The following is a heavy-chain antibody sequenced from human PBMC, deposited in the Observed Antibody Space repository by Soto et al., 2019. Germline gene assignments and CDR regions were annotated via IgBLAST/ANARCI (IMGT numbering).Heavy chain of an antibody. CDR1: GGSISSYY. J-gene: IGHJ6*03. V-gene: IGHV4-59*08. CDR3: ATRAADYDFWSGYYSYYYYMDV. Sequence: SETLSLTCTVSGGSISSYYWSWIRQPPGKGLEWIGYNYYSGSTNYNPSLKSRVTISVDTSKNQFSLKLSSVTAADTAVYYCATRAADYDFWSGYYSYYYYMDVWGKGTTVTVSS. CDR2: NYYSGST. D-gene: IGHD3-3*01.